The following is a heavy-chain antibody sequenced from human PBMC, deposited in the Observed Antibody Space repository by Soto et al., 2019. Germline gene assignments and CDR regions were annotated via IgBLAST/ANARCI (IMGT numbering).Heavy chain of an antibody. V-gene: IGHV3-30*04. CDR3: VRDNWNDFRNGYGPDF. CDR1: GFTFSSYA. J-gene: IGHJ4*02. D-gene: IGHD3-3*01. Sequence: PGGSLRLSCAASGFTFSSYAMHWVRQAPGKGLEWVAVISSDGSNKYYADSVKGRFTMSRDNAKNTVYLEVNSLRAEDTAIYFCVRDNWNDFRNGYGPDFWGQGTPVTVSS. CDR2: ISSDGSNK.